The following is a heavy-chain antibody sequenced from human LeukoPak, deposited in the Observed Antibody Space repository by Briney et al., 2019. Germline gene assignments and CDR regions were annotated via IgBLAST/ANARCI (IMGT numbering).Heavy chain of an antibody. CDR1: GFTFGTYW. J-gene: IGHJ4*02. Sequence: PGGSLRLFCAASGFTFGTYWMHWVRQAPGKGLVWVARISSDGSATIYTDSVRGRFTISRDNAKNTLYLQMNTLRAEDTAVYYCARVRDCGGGSCFSYLDYWGQGTLVTVSS. CDR2: ISSDGSAT. D-gene: IGHD2-15*01. CDR3: ARVRDCGGGSCFSYLDY. V-gene: IGHV3-74*01.